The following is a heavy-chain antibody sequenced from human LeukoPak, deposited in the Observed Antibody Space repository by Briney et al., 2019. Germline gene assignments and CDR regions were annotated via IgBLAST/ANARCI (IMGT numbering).Heavy chain of an antibody. D-gene: IGHD4-23*01. CDR3: ARDRGDYGGDAFDI. CDR2: ISYDGSNK. CDR1: GFTFSSYA. J-gene: IGHJ3*02. V-gene: IGHV3-30*04. Sequence: GGSLRLSCAASGFTFSSYAMHWVRQAPGKGLEWVAVISYDGSNKYYADSVKGRFTISRDNSKNTLYLQMNSLRAEDTAVYYCARDRGDYGGDAFDIWGQGTMVTVSS.